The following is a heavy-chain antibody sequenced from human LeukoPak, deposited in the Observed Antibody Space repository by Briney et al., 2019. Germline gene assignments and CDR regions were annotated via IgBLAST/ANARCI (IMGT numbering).Heavy chain of an antibody. J-gene: IGHJ4*02. CDR2: ITPDGSST. V-gene: IGHV3-74*01. CDR3: ARDPSTRSSTSPVDY. Sequence: GGSLRLSCAASGFSFSTYWMHWVRHVPGKGPEWVSHITPDGSSTNYADSVKGRFTISRDNAKNTLYLQMNSLRAEDTAVYYCARDPSTRSSTSPVDYWGQGTLVTVSS. CDR1: GFSFSTYW. D-gene: IGHD2-2*01.